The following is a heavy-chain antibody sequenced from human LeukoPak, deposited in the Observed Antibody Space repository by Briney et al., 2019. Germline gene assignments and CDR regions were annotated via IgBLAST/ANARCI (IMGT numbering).Heavy chain of an antibody. CDR2: ISSSGSTI. Sequence: GGSLRLSCAASGFTFSSYEMNWVRQAPGKGLEWVSYISSSGSTIYYADSVKGRFTISRDNAKNSLYLQMNSLRAEDTAVYYCARDPSEGYFDYWGQGTLVTVSS. CDR1: GFTFSSYE. V-gene: IGHV3-48*03. D-gene: IGHD3-10*01. CDR3: ARDPSEGYFDY. J-gene: IGHJ4*02.